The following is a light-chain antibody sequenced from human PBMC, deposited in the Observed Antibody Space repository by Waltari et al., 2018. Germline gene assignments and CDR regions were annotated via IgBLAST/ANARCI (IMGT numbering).Light chain of an antibody. CDR3: QVWDGDSDHPV. CDR2: DDT. V-gene: IGLV3-21*03. CDR1: DIRDKT. J-gene: IGLJ2*01. Sequence: YELTHPPSVSVAPGKTAKISCGGHDIRDKTVPWYQQKPGQAPVLVLYDDTVRPSGIPKRFSASDTATLTIARVEAGDEAVYYCQVWDGDSDHPVFGGGTKLTVL.